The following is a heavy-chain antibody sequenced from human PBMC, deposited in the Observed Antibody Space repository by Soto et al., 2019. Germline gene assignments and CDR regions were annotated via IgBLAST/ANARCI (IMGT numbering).Heavy chain of an antibody. CDR1: GVAFSGCA. J-gene: IGHJ6*02. CDR3: LTWSHNILTGPDGYDMDV. CDR2: ITHTGEKT. V-gene: IGHV3-23*01. Sequence: GGSLRLSCAASGVAFSGCAMSWVRQAPGQGLEWVSYITHTGEKTYYADAVKGRFTISRDNSKNTLYLQMNSLRAEDTAEYYCLTWSHNILTGPDGYDMDVWGQGTTVTVSS. D-gene: IGHD3-9*01.